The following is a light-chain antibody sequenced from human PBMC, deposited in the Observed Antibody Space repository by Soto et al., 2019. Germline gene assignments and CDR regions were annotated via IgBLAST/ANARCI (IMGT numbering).Light chain of an antibody. CDR2: GAS. CDR1: QYVGSY. V-gene: IGKV1-8*01. J-gene: IGKJ1*01. Sequence: AIQMTQSPSSLSASAGDRVAIACRAGQYVGSYLAWYQQKPGQAPKLLIYGASTLESGVPSRFRGGGSGTDFTLTISCLQSEDFATYCCQHSNNYPLTVGQGTKVEIK. CDR3: QHSNNYPLT.